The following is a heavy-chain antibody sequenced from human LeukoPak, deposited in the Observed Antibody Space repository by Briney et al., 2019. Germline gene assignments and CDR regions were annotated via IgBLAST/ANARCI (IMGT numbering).Heavy chain of an antibody. D-gene: IGHD3-16*02. Sequence: PSETLSLTCTISGGSISSHYWSWIRQSPGKGLEWIGFIYYLGSTDYNSSLKSRVSISVDTSKNQFSLKLSSVTAADTAVYYCASCLMIYDYVWGSYRYHFDYWGQGTLVTVSS. V-gene: IGHV4-59*08. J-gene: IGHJ4*02. CDR3: ASCLMIYDYVWGSYRYHFDY. CDR2: IYYLGST. CDR1: GGSISSHY.